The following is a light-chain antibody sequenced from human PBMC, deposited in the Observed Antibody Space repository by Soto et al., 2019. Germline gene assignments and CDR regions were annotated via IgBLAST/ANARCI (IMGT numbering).Light chain of an antibody. CDR3: QQYNTWSQT. CDR2: GAS. Sequence: EIVLTQSPCTLSLSPGERTTLSCRASQSISRYLAWYQQKPGQGPRLLIYGASTRATGIPARFSGSGSGTEFTLTISSLQSEDFAVYYCQQYNTWSQTFGPGTKVDIK. J-gene: IGKJ1*01. CDR1: QSISRY. V-gene: IGKV3-15*01.